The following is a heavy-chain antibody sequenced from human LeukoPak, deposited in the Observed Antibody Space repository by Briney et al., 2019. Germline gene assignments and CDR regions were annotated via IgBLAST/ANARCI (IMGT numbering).Heavy chain of an antibody. Sequence: PGGSLRLSCAASGFTLSSYSMNWVRQAPGKGLEWVSSISSSSNHIYYADSGKGRFTISRDNAKNSLYLHMNSLRAEDTAVYYCARELVVAATHDYYYGMDVWGQGTTVTVSS. D-gene: IGHD2-15*01. CDR3: ARELVVAATHDYYYGMDV. CDR2: ISSSSNHI. J-gene: IGHJ6*02. V-gene: IGHV3-21*01. CDR1: GFTLSSYS.